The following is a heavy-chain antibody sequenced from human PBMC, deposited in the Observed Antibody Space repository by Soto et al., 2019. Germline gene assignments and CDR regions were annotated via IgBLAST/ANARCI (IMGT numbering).Heavy chain of an antibody. CDR2: IYYSWST. V-gene: IGHV4-59*01. D-gene: IGHD3-16*01. CDR3: ARAPPGYDYIWGSYHNHFDY. Sequence: SETLSLTCTVSGGSISSYYWSWIRQPPGKGLEWIGYIYYSWSTNYNPSLKSRVTISVDTPKNQFSLKLSSVTAADTAVYYCARAPPGYDYIWGSYHNHFDYWGQGTLVTVSS. CDR1: GGSISSYY. J-gene: IGHJ4*02.